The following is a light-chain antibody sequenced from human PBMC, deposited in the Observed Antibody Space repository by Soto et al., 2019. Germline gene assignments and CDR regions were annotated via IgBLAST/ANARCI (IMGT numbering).Light chain of an antibody. CDR2: GAS. CDR1: QSVSSN. Sequence: EIVMTQSPATLSVSPGERATLSCRASQSVSSNLAWYQQKPGQAPRLLIYGASTRATGIPARFSGSGSGTEFTLTLSSLQYEDFAVYYCQQYNNWPPWTFGQGTKGEIK. V-gene: IGKV3-15*01. J-gene: IGKJ1*01. CDR3: QQYNNWPPWT.